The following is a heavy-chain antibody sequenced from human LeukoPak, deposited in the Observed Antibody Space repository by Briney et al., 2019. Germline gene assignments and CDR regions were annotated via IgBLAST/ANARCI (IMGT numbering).Heavy chain of an antibody. CDR3: AREPPGGYDILTGYYRKGAFDI. Sequence: GGSLRPSCAASGFTFSSYEMNWVRQAPGKGLEWVSYISSSGSTIYYADSVKGRFTISRDNAKNSLYLQMNSLRAEDTAVYYCAREPPGGYDILTGYYRKGAFDIWGQGTMVTVSS. J-gene: IGHJ3*02. CDR2: ISSSGSTI. D-gene: IGHD3-9*01. V-gene: IGHV3-48*03. CDR1: GFTFSSYE.